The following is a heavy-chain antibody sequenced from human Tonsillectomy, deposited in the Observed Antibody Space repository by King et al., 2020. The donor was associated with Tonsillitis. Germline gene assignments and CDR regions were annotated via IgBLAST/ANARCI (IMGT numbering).Heavy chain of an antibody. D-gene: IGHD3-3*01. CDR3: AREQSLDFWSGDNWFDP. CDR1: GGSISSGSYY. J-gene: IGHJ5*02. V-gene: IGHV4-61*02. CDR2: IYTSGST. Sequence: VQLQESGPGLVKPSQTLSLTCTVSGGSISSGSYYWSWIRQPAGKGLEWIGRIYTSGSTNYNPSLKSRVTISVDTSKNQFSLKLSSVTAADTAVYYCAREQSLDFWSGDNWFDPWGQGTLVTVSS.